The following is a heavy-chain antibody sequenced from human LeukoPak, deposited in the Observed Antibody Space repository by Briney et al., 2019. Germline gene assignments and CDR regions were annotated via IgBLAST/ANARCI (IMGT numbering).Heavy chain of an antibody. CDR2: INPQKTNT. CDR1: GYTFSSYG. CDR3: ARRKYGADYNGMDV. V-gene: IGHV1-18*01. D-gene: IGHD4/OR15-4a*01. J-gene: IGHJ6*02. Sequence: ASVKVSCKASGYTFSSYGINWVRLARGRGPEYMASINPQKTNTNYAQKFQGRVTVTADTSTYTAYMEVRSLRSDDTAIYYCARRKYGADYNGMDVWGQGTTVTVSS.